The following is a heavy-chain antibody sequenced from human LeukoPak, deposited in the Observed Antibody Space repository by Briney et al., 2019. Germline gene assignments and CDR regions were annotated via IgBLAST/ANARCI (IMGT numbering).Heavy chain of an antibody. CDR1: GYTLTELS. D-gene: IGHD2-2*02. J-gene: IGHJ4*02. CDR2: FDPEDGET. Sequence: ASVKVSCKASGYTLTELSIHWVRQAPGKGLEWMGGFDPEDGETIHAQKFQGRVTMTEDTSTDTAYMELSSLRSEDTAVYYCATDLSMGLYCSSTSCFTFDYWGQGTLVTVSS. V-gene: IGHV1-24*01. CDR3: ATDLSMGLYCSSTSCFTFDY.